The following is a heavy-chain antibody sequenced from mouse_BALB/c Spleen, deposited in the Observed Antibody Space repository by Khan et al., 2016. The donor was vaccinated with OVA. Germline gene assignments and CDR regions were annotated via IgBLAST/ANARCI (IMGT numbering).Heavy chain of an antibody. CDR2: ISYSGSA. J-gene: IGHJ1*01. D-gene: IGHD1-1*01. CDR3: ARRYYYGHWYFDV. Sequence: VQLKESGPGLVKPSQSLSLTCTVTGYSITSDYAWNWIRQFPGNKLEWMGYISYSGSATYNPSLKSRISITRDTSENQFFLQLNSVTTEDSATYYCARRYYYGHWYFDVWGAGTMVTVSS. CDR1: GYSITSDYA. V-gene: IGHV3-2*02.